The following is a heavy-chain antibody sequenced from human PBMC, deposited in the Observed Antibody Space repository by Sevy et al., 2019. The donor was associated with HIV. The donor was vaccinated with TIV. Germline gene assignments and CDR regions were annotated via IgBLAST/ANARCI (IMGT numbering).Heavy chain of an antibody. D-gene: IGHD2-15*01. CDR3: AKGFCSGATCPRDYYYYGMDV. CDR1: GSTFSSYV. Sequence: GGSLRLSCVASGSTFSSYVMSWVRQAPGKGLEWVSTISGSGRFTYYADFVEGRFIISRDNSKNTLSVQMNSLRAEDTAVYYCAKGFCSGATCPRDYYYYGMDVWGQGTTVTVSS. CDR2: ISGSGRFT. J-gene: IGHJ6*02. V-gene: IGHV3-23*01.